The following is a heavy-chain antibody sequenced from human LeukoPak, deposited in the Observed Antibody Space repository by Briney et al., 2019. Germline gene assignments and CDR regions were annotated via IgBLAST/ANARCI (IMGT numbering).Heavy chain of an antibody. CDR2: ISVSGTST. Sequence: GGSLSLSCPASGFTATGYSMSWVSQPPGKGREWDSAISVSGTSTYYADSVKGRFTISRDNSKNTMYLQMTSLRAEDKAVYYCAISDAYMLDYWGQGTLVTVSS. D-gene: IGHD3-16*01. V-gene: IGHV3-23*01. J-gene: IGHJ4*02. CDR3: AISDAYMLDY. CDR1: GFTATGYS.